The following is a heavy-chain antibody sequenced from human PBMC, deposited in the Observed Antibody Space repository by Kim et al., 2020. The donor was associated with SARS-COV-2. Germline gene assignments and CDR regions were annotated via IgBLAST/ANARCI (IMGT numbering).Heavy chain of an antibody. J-gene: IGHJ6*02. Sequence: SETLSLTCAVYGGSLSGYYWSWIRQPPGKGLEWIGEINHSGSTNYNPSLKSRVTISADTSKNQFSLKLSSVTAADTAVYYCARESGYYDSDGYYYYFDRMDVWGQGTTVTVSS. V-gene: IGHV4-34*01. CDR1: GGSLSGYY. D-gene: IGHD3-22*01. CDR2: INHSGST. CDR3: ARESGYYDSDGYYYYFDRMDV.